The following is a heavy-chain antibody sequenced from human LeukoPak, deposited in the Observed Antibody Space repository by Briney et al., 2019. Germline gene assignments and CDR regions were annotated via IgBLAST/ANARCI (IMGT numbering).Heavy chain of an antibody. CDR1: GGSISSYY. CDR2: IYYTGTP. Sequence: SETLSLTCTVSGGSISSYYWSWIRQPPGGGLEWIGYIYYTGTPNYNPSLKSRATIFIDTSKNQFSLRLNSMTAADTAIYYCARGAGWYDYWGQGTLVTVSS. CDR3: ARGAGWYDY. D-gene: IGHD6-19*01. V-gene: IGHV4-59*01. J-gene: IGHJ4*02.